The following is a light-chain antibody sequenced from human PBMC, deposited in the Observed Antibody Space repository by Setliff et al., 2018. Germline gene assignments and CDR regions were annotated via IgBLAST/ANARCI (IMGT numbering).Light chain of an antibody. Sequence: QSALTQPASVSGSPGQSITISCAGTSSDVGAYSHVSWYQQYPGKAPKLTISEVSNRPSGVSYRFSGSKSGNTASLTISGLQAEDEADYYCMSYTTIRTYVFGTGTKVTVL. V-gene: IGLV2-14*01. CDR2: EVS. J-gene: IGLJ1*01. CDR1: SSDVGAYSH. CDR3: MSYTTIRTYV.